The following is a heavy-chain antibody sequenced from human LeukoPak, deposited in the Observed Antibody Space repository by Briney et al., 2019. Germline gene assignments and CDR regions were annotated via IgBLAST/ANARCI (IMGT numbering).Heavy chain of an antibody. Sequence: ASVKVSCKASGYTFTGYYMHWVRQAPGQGLEWMGWINPNSGGTNYARKFQGRVTMTRDTSISTAYMELRSLRSDDTAVYYCARGGDGDPLDYWGQGTLVTVSS. CDR1: GYTFTGYY. V-gene: IGHV1-2*02. J-gene: IGHJ4*02. D-gene: IGHD4-17*01. CDR2: INPNSGGT. CDR3: ARGGDGDPLDY.